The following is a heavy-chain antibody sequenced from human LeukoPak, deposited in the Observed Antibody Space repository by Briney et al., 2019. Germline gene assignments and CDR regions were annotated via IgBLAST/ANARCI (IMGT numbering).Heavy chain of an antibody. V-gene: IGHV1-2*02. J-gene: IGHJ4*02. CDR2: INPDSGGT. D-gene: IGHD1-1*01. CDR3: ARALEVGDS. Sequence: ASVKVSCKASGYTFTSYGISWVRQAPGQGLEWMGWINPDSGGTTYAQNFQGRVTMTRDTSITTVYMELSSLTSDDTAMYYCARALEVGDSWGQGTLVTVSS. CDR1: GYTFTSYG.